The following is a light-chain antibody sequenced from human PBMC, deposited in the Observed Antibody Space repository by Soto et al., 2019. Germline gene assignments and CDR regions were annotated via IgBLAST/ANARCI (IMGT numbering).Light chain of an antibody. CDR1: QNIRNY. V-gene: IGKV1-39*01. Sequence: DIQMTQSPSSLSASVGDRVAITCRASQNIRNYLNWYQQKPGKAPKVLIYGAASLQSGVPSRFSGSGSGTNFTLTINSLQPEDYATYYCQQSYNIQALTFSGGTKVEIK. J-gene: IGKJ4*01. CDR2: GAA. CDR3: QQSYNIQALT.